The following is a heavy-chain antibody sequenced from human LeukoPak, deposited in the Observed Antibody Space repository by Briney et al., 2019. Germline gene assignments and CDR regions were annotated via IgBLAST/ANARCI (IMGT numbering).Heavy chain of an antibody. CDR2: INHSGST. V-gene: IGHV4-61*08. D-gene: IGHD3-10*01. J-gene: IGHJ4*02. CDR1: GGSASSGGYY. Sequence: SETLSLTCTVSGGSASSGGYYWSWIRHPPGRGLEWIGEINHSGSTNYNPSLKSRVTISVDTSKNQFSLKLSSVTAADTAVYYCALNYGSGYYFDYWGQGTLVTVSS. CDR3: ALNYGSGYYFDY.